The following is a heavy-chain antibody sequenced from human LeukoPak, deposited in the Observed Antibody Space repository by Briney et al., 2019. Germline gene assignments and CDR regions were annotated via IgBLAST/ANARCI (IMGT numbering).Heavy chain of an antibody. Sequence: SGPTLVKPTQTLTLTCTFSGFSLSTSGVGVGWIRQPPGKALEWLALIYWDDDKRYSPSLKSRLTITKDTSKNQVVLTMTNMDPVDTATYYCAHRLHYGSGSRFDYWGQGTLVTVSS. V-gene: IGHV2-5*02. J-gene: IGHJ4*02. CDR2: IYWDDDK. D-gene: IGHD3-10*01. CDR3: AHRLHYGSGSRFDY. CDR1: GFSLSTSGVG.